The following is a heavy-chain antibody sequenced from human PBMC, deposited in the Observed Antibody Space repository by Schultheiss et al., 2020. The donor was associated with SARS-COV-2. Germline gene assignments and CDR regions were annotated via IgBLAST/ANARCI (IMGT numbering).Heavy chain of an antibody. Sequence: GGSLRLSCAASGFTFSDSAMHWVRQASGKGLEWVGRIRSKANSYATTYAASVKGRFTISRDDSRNTAYLQMNSLRAEDTAVYYCARGGGYYYGMDVWGQGTTVTVSS. CDR1: GFTFSDSA. CDR3: ARGGGYYYGMDV. CDR2: IRSKANSYAT. J-gene: IGHJ6*02. V-gene: IGHV3-73*01. D-gene: IGHD3-16*01.